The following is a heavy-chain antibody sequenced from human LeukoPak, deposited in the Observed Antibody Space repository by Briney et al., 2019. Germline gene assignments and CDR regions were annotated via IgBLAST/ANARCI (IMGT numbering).Heavy chain of an antibody. CDR2: IRSKANSYAT. V-gene: IGHV3-73*01. Sequence: GGSLRLSCAASGFTFSGSAMHWVRQASRKGLEWVGRIRSKANSYATAYAASVKGRFTISRDDSKNTAYLQMNSLKTEDTAVYYCTRRPDRASNAFDIWGQGTMVTVSS. CDR3: TRRPDRASNAFDI. J-gene: IGHJ3*02. CDR1: GFTFSGSA.